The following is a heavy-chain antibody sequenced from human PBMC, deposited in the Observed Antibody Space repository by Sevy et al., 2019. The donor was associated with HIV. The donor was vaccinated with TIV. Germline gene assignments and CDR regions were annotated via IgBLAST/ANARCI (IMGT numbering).Heavy chain of an antibody. Sequence: ASVKVSCKASGYTFTSYGISWVRQAPGRGLEWMGWISAYNGNTNYAQKLQGRVTMTTDTSTSTACMELRSLRSDDTAVYYCARALRDSSSGLYYFDYWGQGTLVTVSS. CDR2: ISAYNGNT. CDR1: GYTFTSYG. J-gene: IGHJ4*02. D-gene: IGHD6-6*01. V-gene: IGHV1-18*01. CDR3: ARALRDSSSGLYYFDY.